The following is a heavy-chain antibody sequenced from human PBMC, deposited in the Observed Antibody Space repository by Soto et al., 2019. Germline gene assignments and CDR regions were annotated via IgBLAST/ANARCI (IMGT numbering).Heavy chain of an antibody. J-gene: IGHJ4*02. Sequence: EVQLVESGGGFVQPGGSLRLSCAASGYSFSSDWMHWVRQVPGRGLVWVSGINSDGTATKYADSVKGRFAISRDNANNTLHLQMSSLRAEDTAVYYCARGSGFQAGVHGYWGQGTLVTVSS. D-gene: IGHD6-25*01. V-gene: IGHV3-74*03. CDR1: GYSFSSDW. CDR3: ARGSGFQAGVHGY. CDR2: INSDGTAT.